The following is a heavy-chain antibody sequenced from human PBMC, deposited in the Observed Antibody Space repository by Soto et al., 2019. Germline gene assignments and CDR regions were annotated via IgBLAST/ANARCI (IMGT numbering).Heavy chain of an antibody. D-gene: IGHD2-2*01. J-gene: IGHJ1*01. V-gene: IGHV3-23*01. CDR2: ISGRGDNS. CDR1: GFTFSSYA. CDR3: ANADCSSTSCRAEYFQH. Sequence: EVQLLESGGGLVQPGGSLRLSCAASGFTFSSYAMSWVRQAPGKGLEWVSAISGRGDNSYYADSVKGRFTISRDNSKNTLYLQMNSRRAEDTAVYYCANADCSSTSCRAEYFQHWGQGTLVTVSS.